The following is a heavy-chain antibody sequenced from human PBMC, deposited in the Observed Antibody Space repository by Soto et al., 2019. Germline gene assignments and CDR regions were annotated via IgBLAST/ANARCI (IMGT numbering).Heavy chain of an antibody. CDR1: GGSISSGGYC. Sequence: PSETLSLTCTFSGGSISSGGYCWSWIRKHPGKGLEWIGYIYYSGSTYYNPSLKSRVTISVDTSKNQFSLKLSSVTAADTAVYYCARDRDGYNYLDYWGQGTLVTVSS. D-gene: IGHD5-12*01. V-gene: IGHV4-31*03. J-gene: IGHJ4*02. CDR3: ARDRDGYNYLDY. CDR2: IYYSGST.